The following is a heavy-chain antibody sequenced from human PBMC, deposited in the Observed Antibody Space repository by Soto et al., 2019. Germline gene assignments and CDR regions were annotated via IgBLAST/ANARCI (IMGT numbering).Heavy chain of an antibody. V-gene: IGHV1-3*01. CDR2: INAGNGNT. CDR3: ARGVAGPLHWFDP. CDR1: GYTFTSYA. J-gene: IGHJ5*02. D-gene: IGHD6-19*01. Sequence: QVQLVQSGAEVKKPGASVKVSCKASGYTFTSYAMHWVRQAPGQRLEWMGWINAGNGNTKYSQKFQGRVTITRDTXASTADMELSSLRSEDTAVYYCARGVAGPLHWFDPWGQGTLVTVSS.